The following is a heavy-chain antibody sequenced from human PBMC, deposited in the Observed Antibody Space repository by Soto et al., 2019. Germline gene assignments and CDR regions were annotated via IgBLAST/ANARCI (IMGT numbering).Heavy chain of an antibody. CDR3: ARGTLDYELLTQSPSDDAFDI. V-gene: IGHV4-31*03. D-gene: IGHD3-9*01. CDR1: GGSLQAGGFY. CDR2: MSYPGRT. J-gene: IGHJ3*02. Sequence: QMQLQQSGPGLVEPSQTLSLTCTVSGGSLQAGGFYWSRIRQHAGRGLEWIGFMSYPGRTYSNPSLKCRLTISVDTSQNQFSLTLASGTAADPAVYYCARGTLDYELLTQSPSDDAFDIWGQGTVVSVSS.